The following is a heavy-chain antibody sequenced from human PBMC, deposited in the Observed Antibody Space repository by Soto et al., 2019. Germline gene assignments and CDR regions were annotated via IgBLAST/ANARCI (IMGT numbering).Heavy chain of an antibody. CDR1: GFSLSTSGVG. J-gene: IGHJ5*02. D-gene: IGHD3-16*02. V-gene: IGHV2-5*02. Sequence: SGPTLVKPTQTLTLTCTFSGFSLSTSGVGVGWIRQPPGKALEWLALIYWDDDKRYSPSLKSRLTITKDTSKNQVVLTMTNIDPVDTATYYCAHIHLWMGSYQRVYNWFDPWGQGTLVTVSS. CDR3: AHIHLWMGSYQRVYNWFDP. CDR2: IYWDDDK.